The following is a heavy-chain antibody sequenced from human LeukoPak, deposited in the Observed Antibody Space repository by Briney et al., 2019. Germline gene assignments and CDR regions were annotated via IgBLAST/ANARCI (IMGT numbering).Heavy chain of an antibody. CDR1: GFTFTSYT. D-gene: IGHD3-16*01. CDR3: AKTLWGLTLLPSDY. CDR2: ISDSGGST. J-gene: IGHJ4*02. V-gene: IGHV3-23*01. Sequence: GWSLRLSCAASGFTFTSYTMTWVRQAPGKGLEWVSGISDSGGSTHYADSVKGRFTISRDNSKNTLYLHMNSLRLEDTAVYWCAKTLWGLTLLPSDYWGQGTLVTVSS.